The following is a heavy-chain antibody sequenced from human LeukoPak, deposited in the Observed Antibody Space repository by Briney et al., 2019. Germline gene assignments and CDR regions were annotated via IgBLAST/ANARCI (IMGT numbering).Heavy chain of an antibody. CDR2: IYYSGST. J-gene: IGHJ1*01. CDR1: GFTFSSYW. V-gene: IGHV4-59*08. D-gene: IGHD6-19*01. Sequence: GSLRLSCAASGFTFSSYWMSWVRQAPGKGLEWIGYIYYSGSTNYNPSLKSRVTISIDTSKNQFSLSLNSLTAADTAVYFCARLGNEAVANPPHWGQGTLVTVSS. CDR3: ARLGNEAVANPPH.